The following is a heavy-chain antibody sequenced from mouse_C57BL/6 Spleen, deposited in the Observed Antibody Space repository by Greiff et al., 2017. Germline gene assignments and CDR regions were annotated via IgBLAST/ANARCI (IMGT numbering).Heavy chain of an antibody. CDR3: ARPYYYGSSPSDYFDD. J-gene: IGHJ1*03. V-gene: IGHV2-2*01. CDR2: IWSGGST. CDR1: GFSLTSYG. D-gene: IGHD1-1*01. Sequence: VQLQQSGPGLVQPSQSLSITCTASGFSLTSYGVHWVRQSPGQGLEWLGVIWSGGSTDYNAAFISRLSISKDSSKSQVVFKMNSLQADDTAIYYCARPYYYGSSPSDYFDDWGKGTMVTVSA.